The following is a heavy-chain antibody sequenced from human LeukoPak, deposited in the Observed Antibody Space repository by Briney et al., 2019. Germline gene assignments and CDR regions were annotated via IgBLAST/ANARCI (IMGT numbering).Heavy chain of an antibody. CDR2: IYYSGST. J-gene: IGHJ3*02. CDR3: ARDRSEMDAFDI. V-gene: IGHV4-39*07. D-gene: IGHD1-26*01. Sequence: PSETLSLTCTVSGGSISSSSYYWGWIRQPPGKGLEWIGSIYYSGSTYYNPSLKSRVTISVDTSKNQSSLKLSSVTAADTAVYYCARDRSEMDAFDIWGQGTMVTVSS. CDR1: GGSISSSSYY.